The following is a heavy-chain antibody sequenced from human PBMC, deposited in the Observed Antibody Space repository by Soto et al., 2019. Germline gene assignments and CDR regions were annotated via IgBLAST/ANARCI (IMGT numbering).Heavy chain of an antibody. CDR2: IISDTART. J-gene: IGHJ4*02. D-gene: IGHD2-15*01. CDR1: GFPFGRSA. CDR3: ATQDCSGAACSPPG. Sequence: EVQLLESGGGLVQPGGSLRLSCAASGFPFGRSAMSWVRQAPGMGLEWVSTIISDTARTHYADSGKGRFTISRDSSKNTMLLQKNSLRAGDTAVYYCATQDCSGAACSPPGWGQGTLVTVSS. V-gene: IGHV3-23*01.